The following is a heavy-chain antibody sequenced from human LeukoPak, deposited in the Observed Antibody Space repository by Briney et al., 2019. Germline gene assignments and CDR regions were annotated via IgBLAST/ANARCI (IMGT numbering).Heavy chain of an antibody. J-gene: IGHJ4*02. CDR3: AKWNGYADY. Sequence: GGSLRLSCAASGFTFSSYGISWVRQAPGKGLEWVSGVSGTGSNTYYLDSVKGRFTISRDNSKNTVYLQMNSLRAEDSALYYCAKWNGYADYWGRGTLVTVSS. D-gene: IGHD5-12*01. V-gene: IGHV3-23*01. CDR2: VSGTGSNT. CDR1: GFTFSSYG.